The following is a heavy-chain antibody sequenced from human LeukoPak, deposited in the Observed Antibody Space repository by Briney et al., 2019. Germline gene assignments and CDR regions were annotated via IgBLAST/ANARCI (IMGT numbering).Heavy chain of an antibody. V-gene: IGHV1-3*01. CDR3: ASLDEYEYRFDY. CDR2: INAGNGNT. Sequence: ASVKVSCKASGYTFTSYAMHWVRQAPGQRLEWMGWINAGNGNTKYSQKFQGRVTITRDTSASTAYMELSSLRSEDTAVYYCASLDEYEYRFDYWGQGTLVTVSS. J-gene: IGHJ4*02. CDR1: GYTFTSYA. D-gene: IGHD3-16*01.